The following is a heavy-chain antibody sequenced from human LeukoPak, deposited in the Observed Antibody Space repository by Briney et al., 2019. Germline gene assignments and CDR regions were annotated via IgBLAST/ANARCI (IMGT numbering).Heavy chain of an antibody. J-gene: IGHJ6*03. CDR2: INSDGINT. CDR3: ARVEGGYSSAGYYYYYMDV. D-gene: IGHD5-18*01. Sequence: GGSLRLSCAASGFTFSNYWMHWVRQAPGKGLVWVSRINSDGINTSYADSVKGRFTISRDNAKNTLYLQMNSLRAEDTAVYYCARVEGGYSSAGYYYYYMDVWGKGTTVTISS. V-gene: IGHV3-74*01. CDR1: GFTFSNYW.